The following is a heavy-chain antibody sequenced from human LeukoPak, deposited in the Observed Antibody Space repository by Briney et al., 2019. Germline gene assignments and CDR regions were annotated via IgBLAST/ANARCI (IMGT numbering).Heavy chain of an antibody. CDR2: IWSDGSSI. Sequence: PGTSLRLSCAASGFTFSSYGMHWVRQGPGKGLEWVAIIWSDGSSIYSADSVKGRFTTSRDNSKNTLYLQMNSLRVEDTAVYYCARRFAGTYGMDVWGQGTTVTVSS. CDR3: ARRFAGTYGMDV. V-gene: IGHV3-33*01. J-gene: IGHJ6*02. D-gene: IGHD1-1*01. CDR1: GFTFSSYG.